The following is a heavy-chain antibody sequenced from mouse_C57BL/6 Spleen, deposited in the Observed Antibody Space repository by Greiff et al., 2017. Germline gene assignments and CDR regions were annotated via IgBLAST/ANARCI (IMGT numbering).Heavy chain of an antibody. CDR3: ASIYYDYALFAY. CDR2: IHPNSGST. Sequence: VQLQQPGAELVKPGASVKLSCKASGYTFTSYWMHWVKQRPGQGLEWIGMIHPNSGSTNYNEKFKSKATLTVDKSSSTAYMQLSSLTSEDSAVYYCASIYYDYALFAYWGQGTLVTVSA. D-gene: IGHD2-4*01. CDR1: GYTFTSYW. J-gene: IGHJ3*01. V-gene: IGHV1-64*01.